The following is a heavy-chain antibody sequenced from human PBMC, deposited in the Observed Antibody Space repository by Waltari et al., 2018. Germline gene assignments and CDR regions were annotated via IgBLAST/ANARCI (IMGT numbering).Heavy chain of an antibody. CDR1: GGTFSSYP. CDR2: IIPILGIA. Sequence: QVQLVQSGAEVKKPGSSVKVSCKASGGTFSSYPIRWVRQAPGQGLEWMGRIIPILGIANYAQKFQGRVTITADKSTSTAYMELSSLRSEDTAVYYCARDGGSGDYFDYWGQGTLVTVSS. J-gene: IGHJ4*02. V-gene: IGHV1-69*04. D-gene: IGHD3-16*01. CDR3: ARDGGSGDYFDY.